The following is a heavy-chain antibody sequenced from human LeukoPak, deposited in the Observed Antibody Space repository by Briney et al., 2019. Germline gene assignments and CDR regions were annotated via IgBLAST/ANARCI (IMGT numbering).Heavy chain of an antibody. Sequence: GGYLRLSCAASGFTFSSYAMHWVRQAPGKGLERVAVISYDGSNKYYADSVKGRFTISRDNSKNTLYLQMNSLRAEDTAVYYCAREGIDYYDSSGYYITPPFDYWGQGTLVTVSS. CDR1: GFTFSSYA. D-gene: IGHD3-22*01. CDR2: ISYDGSNK. CDR3: AREGIDYYDSSGYYITPPFDY. V-gene: IGHV3-30*04. J-gene: IGHJ4*02.